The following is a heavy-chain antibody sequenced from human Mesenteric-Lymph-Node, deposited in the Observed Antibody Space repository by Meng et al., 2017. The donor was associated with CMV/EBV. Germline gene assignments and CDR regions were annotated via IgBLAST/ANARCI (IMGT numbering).Heavy chain of an antibody. V-gene: IGHV3-21*06. Sequence: LRRSCAASGCMLSTYTLTWVRQAPGRGLEWVSSISSSSDYIYYADSVKGRFTISRDNAKNSLYLQMNSLRAEDTAMYYCARVAGCPDYWGQGTLVTVSS. CDR2: ISSSSDYI. CDR1: GCMLSTYT. D-gene: IGHD2-15*01. J-gene: IGHJ4*02. CDR3: ARVAGCPDY.